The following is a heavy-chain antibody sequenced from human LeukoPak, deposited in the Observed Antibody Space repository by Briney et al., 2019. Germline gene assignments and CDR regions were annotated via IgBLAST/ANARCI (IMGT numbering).Heavy chain of an antibody. V-gene: IGHV4-59*08. CDR1: GGSFSSYY. CDR2: IYYNGST. D-gene: IGHD4-23*01. CDR3: ARTRHPVVIAPFDF. J-gene: IGHJ4*02. Sequence: SETLSLTCIVSGGSFSSYYWTWIRQPPGKGLEWIGYIYYNGSTNYNPSLKSRVTISVDTSENQFSLKLSSVTAADTAVYYCARTRHPVVIAPFDFWGQGTLVTVSS.